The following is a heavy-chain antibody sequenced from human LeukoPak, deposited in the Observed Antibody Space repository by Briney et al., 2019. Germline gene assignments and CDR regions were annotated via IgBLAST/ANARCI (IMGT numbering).Heavy chain of an antibody. Sequence: QTGGSLRLSCAASGFTFSSYGMHWVRQAPGKGLEWVVVISYDGSNKYYADSVKGRFTISRDNSKNTLYLQMNSLRAEDTAVYYCANSLVASDAFDIWGQGTMVTVSS. V-gene: IGHV3-30*18. J-gene: IGHJ3*02. CDR3: ANSLVASDAFDI. D-gene: IGHD5-12*01. CDR1: GFTFSSYG. CDR2: ISYDGSNK.